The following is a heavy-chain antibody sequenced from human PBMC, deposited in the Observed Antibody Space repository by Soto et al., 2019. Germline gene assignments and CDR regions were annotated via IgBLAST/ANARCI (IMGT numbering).Heavy chain of an antibody. CDR3: AREHLDYYFDY. V-gene: IGHV4-61*01. J-gene: IGHJ4*02. CDR2: IYYSGST. D-gene: IGHD3-3*01. Sequence: SETLSLTCTVSGGSVSSGSYYWSWIRQPPGKGLEWIGYIYYSGSTNYNPSLKSRVTISVDTSKNQFSLKLSSVTAADTAVYYCAREHLDYYFDYWGQGTLVTVSS. CDR1: GGSVSSGSYY.